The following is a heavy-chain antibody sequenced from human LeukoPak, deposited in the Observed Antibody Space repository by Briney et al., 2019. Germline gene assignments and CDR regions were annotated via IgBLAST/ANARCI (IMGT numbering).Heavy chain of an antibody. CDR1: GYSFTSYW. CDR2: IYPGDSDT. CDR3: ASKGGAATGYDAFDI. J-gene: IGHJ3*02. Sequence: GESPKISCKGSGYSFTSYWIGWVRQMPGKGLEWMGIIYPGDSDTRYSPSFQGQVTISADKSISTAYLQWSSLKASDTAMYYCASKGGAATGYDAFDIWGQGTMVTVSS. V-gene: IGHV5-51*01. D-gene: IGHD6-13*01.